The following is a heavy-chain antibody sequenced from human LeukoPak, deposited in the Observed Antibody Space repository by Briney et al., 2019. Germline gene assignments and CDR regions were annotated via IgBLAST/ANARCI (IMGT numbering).Heavy chain of an antibody. CDR1: GGSFSGYY. Sequence: SETLSLTCAVYGGSFSGYYWSWIRQPPGKGLEWIGEINHSGSTNYNPPLKSRVTISVDTSKNQFSLRLSSVTAADTAVYYCARDRRQRDCFDYWGQGILVTVSS. CDR3: ARDRRQRDCFDY. J-gene: IGHJ4*02. D-gene: IGHD1-1*01. V-gene: IGHV4-34*01. CDR2: INHSGST.